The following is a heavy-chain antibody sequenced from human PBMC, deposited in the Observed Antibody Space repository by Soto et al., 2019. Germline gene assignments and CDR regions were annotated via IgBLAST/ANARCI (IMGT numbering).Heavy chain of an antibody. J-gene: IGHJ4*02. Sequence: GGSLRLSCVASGFTFSSYVIHWVRQAPGKGLEWVAVISTNRTEKHYPGSVRGRFTISRDNSKNTLYLQINSLRAEDTAVYYCAKPSSGWYSGFDYWGQGTLVTVSS. CDR2: ISTNRTEK. V-gene: IGHV3-30-3*02. CDR3: AKPSSGWYSGFDY. CDR1: GFTFSSYV. D-gene: IGHD6-19*01.